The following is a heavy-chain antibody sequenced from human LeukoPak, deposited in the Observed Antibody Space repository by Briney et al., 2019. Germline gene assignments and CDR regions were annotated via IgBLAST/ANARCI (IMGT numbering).Heavy chain of an antibody. J-gene: IGHJ4*02. V-gene: IGHV3-33*01. CDR3: ASGVPAAFY. CDR1: GFTLSNYF. D-gene: IGHD2-2*01. Sequence: GGSLRLSCVASGFTLSNYFMHWVRQAPGRGLDWVALIWSDGSSQYYADSVKGRFTISRDNSKNTLYLQMNSLRAEDTAVYYCASGVPAAFYWGQGTLVTVSS. CDR2: IWSDGSSQ.